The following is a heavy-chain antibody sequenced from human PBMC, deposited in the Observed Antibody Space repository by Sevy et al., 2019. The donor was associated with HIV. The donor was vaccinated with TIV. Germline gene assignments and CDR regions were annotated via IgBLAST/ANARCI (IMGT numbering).Heavy chain of an antibody. CDR3: ARDPSIVATTGGFDP. CDR2: IIPIFGTA. CDR1: GGTFSSYA. Sequence: ASVKVSCKASGGTFSSYAISWVRQAPGQGLEWMGGIIPIFGTANYAQKFQGRVTITADESTSKAYMELSSLRSEDTAVYYCARDPSIVATTGGFDPWGQGTLVTVSS. V-gene: IGHV1-69*13. J-gene: IGHJ5*02. D-gene: IGHD5-12*01.